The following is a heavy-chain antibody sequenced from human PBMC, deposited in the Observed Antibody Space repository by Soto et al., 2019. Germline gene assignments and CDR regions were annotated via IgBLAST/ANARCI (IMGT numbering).Heavy chain of an antibody. CDR3: AKDRITIFGVVMYYFDY. Sequence: GGSLRLSCAASGFTFSSYAMSWVRQAPGKGLEWGSAISGSGGSTYYADSVKGRFTISRDNSKNTLYLQMNSLRAEDTAVYYCAKDRITIFGVVMYYFDYWGQGTLVTVSS. CDR2: ISGSGGST. CDR1: GFTFSSYA. D-gene: IGHD3-3*01. V-gene: IGHV3-23*01. J-gene: IGHJ4*02.